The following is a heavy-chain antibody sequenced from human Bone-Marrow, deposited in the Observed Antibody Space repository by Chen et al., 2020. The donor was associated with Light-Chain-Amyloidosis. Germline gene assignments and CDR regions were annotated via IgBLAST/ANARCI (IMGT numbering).Heavy chain of an antibody. D-gene: IGHD3-10*01. J-gene: IGHJ4*02. V-gene: IGHV4-39*07. CDR2: IYSSGSS. CDR1: GDSITSSTDY. CDR3: ARARLNMVRGVAPYYFDY. Sequence: QVQLQLSGPGLVKPSETLSLKCSVSGDSITSSTDYWGWIRQPPGKGLEYIASIYSSGSSYYKPSLKSRVTISVDTSKNQFSLRLTPATAADTAVYYCARARLNMVRGVAPYYFDYWGQGTLVTVSS.